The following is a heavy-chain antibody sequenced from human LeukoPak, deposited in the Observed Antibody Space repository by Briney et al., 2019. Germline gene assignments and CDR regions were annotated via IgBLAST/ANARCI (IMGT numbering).Heavy chain of an antibody. V-gene: IGHV3-9*01. CDR1: GFSFVDYA. Sequence: GGSLRLSCGGSGFSFVDYAMHWVRQTPGKGLEWVSGISWNSGNIAYADIVGSRFTTSIGTAKISLSMQINSLSDAYTSVYYFANDAYGGATFFYYMDVWGKGTTVTVSS. D-gene: IGHD2/OR15-2a*01. CDR2: ISWNSGNI. J-gene: IGHJ6*03. CDR3: ANDAYGGATFFYYMDV.